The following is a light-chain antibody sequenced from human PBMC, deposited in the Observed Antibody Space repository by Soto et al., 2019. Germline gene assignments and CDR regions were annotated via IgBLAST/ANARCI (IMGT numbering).Light chain of an antibody. J-gene: IGLJ2*01. CDR3: CSYAGSSTFDVV. V-gene: IGLV2-23*03. CDR1: SSDVGSYNL. CDR2: EGS. Sequence: QSELTQPASVSGSPGQSITISCPGTSSDVGSYNLVSWYQQHPGKAPKLMIYEGSKRPSGVSNRFSGSKSGNTASLTISGLQAEDEADYYCCSYAGSSTFDVVFGGGTKLTVL.